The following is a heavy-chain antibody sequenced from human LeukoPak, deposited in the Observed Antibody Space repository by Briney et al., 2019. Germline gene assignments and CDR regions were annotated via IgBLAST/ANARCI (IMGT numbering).Heavy chain of an antibody. Sequence: GGSLRLSCAASGNYWMHWVRQAPGKGLVWVSHINSDGSCTSYADSVKGRFTISRDNSKNTLYLQMNSLRAEDTAVYYCARDWGLLPVYYFDYWGQGTLVTVSS. CDR1: GNYW. D-gene: IGHD3-16*01. CDR3: ARDWGLLPVYYFDY. J-gene: IGHJ4*02. CDR2: INSDGSCT. V-gene: IGHV3-74*01.